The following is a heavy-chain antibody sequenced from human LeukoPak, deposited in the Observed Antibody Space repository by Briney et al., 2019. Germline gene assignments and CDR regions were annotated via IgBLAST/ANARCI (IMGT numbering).Heavy chain of an antibody. CDR3: ARAPYFYDSSGYPKPAYYFDY. V-gene: IGHV4-31*03. CDR1: GGSISSAGYY. Sequence: SETLSLTCTVSGGSISSAGYYWSWIRQHPGKGLEWIGYIYYSGSTYYNPSLKSRVTISPDTSKNQFSLKLSSVTAADTAVYYCARAPYFYDSSGYPKPAYYFDYWGQGTLATVSS. D-gene: IGHD3-22*01. CDR2: IYYSGST. J-gene: IGHJ4*02.